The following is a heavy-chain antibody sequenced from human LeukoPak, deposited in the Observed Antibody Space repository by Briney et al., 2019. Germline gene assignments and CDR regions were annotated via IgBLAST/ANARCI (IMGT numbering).Heavy chain of an antibody. CDR3: ASHWGGY. Sequence: GGSLRLSCAASGFTVSTNYMSWVPQAPGKGVEWVSIIYDSGTTHYADSVKGRFTISRDNLRNRLYLQMNSLRAGDTAVYYCASHWGGYWGQGTLVTVSS. V-gene: IGHV3-53*01. CDR2: IYDSGTT. CDR1: GFTVSTNY. J-gene: IGHJ4*02. D-gene: IGHD3-16*01.